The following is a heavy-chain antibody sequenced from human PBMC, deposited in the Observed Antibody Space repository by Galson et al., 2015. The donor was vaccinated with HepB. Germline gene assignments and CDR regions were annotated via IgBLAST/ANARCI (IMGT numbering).Heavy chain of an antibody. CDR2: IYYSGST. CDR1: GGSISSSSYY. Sequence: VSGGSISSSSYYWGWIRQPPGKGLEWIGSIYYSGSTYYNPSLKSRVTISVDTSKNQFSLKLSSVTAADTAVYYCARYPYYYGSGAIDYWGQGTLVTVSS. V-gene: IGHV4-39*01. D-gene: IGHD3-10*01. J-gene: IGHJ4*02. CDR3: ARYPYYYGSGAIDY.